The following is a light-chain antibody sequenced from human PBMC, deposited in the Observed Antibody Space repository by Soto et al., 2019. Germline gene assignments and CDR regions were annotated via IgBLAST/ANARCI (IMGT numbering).Light chain of an antibody. J-gene: IGKJ1*01. Sequence: VFSQSPSTLSLSKGERATLSCRASENVSTFVDWYQQKPGQAPRLLIYGASNRATDIPARFSGSGSGTDFTLTISNLEPEDFAVYYCQQHSHWPPWTFGQGTKVAIK. CDR3: QQHSHWPPWT. V-gene: IGKV3-11*01. CDR1: ENVSTF. CDR2: GAS.